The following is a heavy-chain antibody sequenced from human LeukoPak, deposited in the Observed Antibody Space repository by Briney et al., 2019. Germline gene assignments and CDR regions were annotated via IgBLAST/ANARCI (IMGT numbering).Heavy chain of an antibody. Sequence: GGSLRLSCAASGFTFSSYAMHWVRQAPGKGLEWVAVISYDGTNKYYADSVKGRFTISRDNSKNTLYLQMNSLRAEDTAVYYCGRDRDGNALDYWGQGTLVTVSS. V-gene: IGHV3-30*04. CDR2: ISYDGTNK. J-gene: IGHJ4*02. CDR3: GRDRDGNALDY. CDR1: GFTFSSYA. D-gene: IGHD4-23*01.